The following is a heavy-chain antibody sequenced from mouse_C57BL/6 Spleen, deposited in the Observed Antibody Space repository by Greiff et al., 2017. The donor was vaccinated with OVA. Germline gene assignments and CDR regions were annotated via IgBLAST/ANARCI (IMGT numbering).Heavy chain of an antibody. D-gene: IGHD1-1*01. Sequence: QVQLQQSGAELVKPGASVKLSCKASGYTFTSYWMPWVKQRPGQGLEWIGEIDPSDSFTNYNQKFKGQATLTVDTSSSTAYMQLSSLTSEDSAVYYCSRREDYYGSSYGYWGKGTTLTVSS. V-gene: IGHV1-50*01. CDR1: GYTFTSYW. J-gene: IGHJ2*01. CDR3: SRREDYYGSSYGY. CDR2: IDPSDSFT.